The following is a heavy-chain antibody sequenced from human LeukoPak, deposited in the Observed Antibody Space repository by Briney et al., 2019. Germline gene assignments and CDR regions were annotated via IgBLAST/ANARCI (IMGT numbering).Heavy chain of an antibody. CDR1: GYSISSGYY. CDR3: ARGDYDYVWGSYRYNWFDP. J-gene: IGHJ5*02. D-gene: IGHD3-16*02. CDR2: IYHSGST. V-gene: IGHV4-38-2*02. Sequence: SETLSFTCTVSGYSISSGYYWGWIRQPPGKGLEWIGSIYHSGSTYYNPSLKSRVTISVDTSKNQFSLKLSSVTAADTAVYYCARGDYDYVWGSYRYNWFDPWGQGTLVTVSS.